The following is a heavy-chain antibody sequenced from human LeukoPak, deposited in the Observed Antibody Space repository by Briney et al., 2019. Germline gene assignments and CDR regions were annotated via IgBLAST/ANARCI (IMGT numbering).Heavy chain of an antibody. J-gene: IGHJ4*02. CDR2: ISSSSSTI. CDR3: ARDHYYGSGSSYKDY. CDR1: GFTFSNYN. Sequence: GGSLRLSCAASGFTFSNYNMNWVRQAPGKGLEWVSYISSSSSTIYYADSVKGRFTISRDNAKNSLYLQMNSLRADDTAVYYYARDHYYGSGSSYKDYWGQGSLVTVSS. V-gene: IGHV3-48*01. D-gene: IGHD3-10*01.